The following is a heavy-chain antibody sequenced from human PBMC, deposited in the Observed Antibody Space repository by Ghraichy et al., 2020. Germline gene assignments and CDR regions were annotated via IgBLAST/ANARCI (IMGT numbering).Heavy chain of an antibody. CDR2: ISPNSGGT. CDR3: ARDATSDCSDGNCQYYLYGMDV. CDR1: GYTFTDYY. J-gene: IGHJ6*02. Sequence: ASVKISCKASGYTFTDYYLHWVRQAPGQGLEWMGWISPNSGGTSYAPGFQGRVTMTRDTSISTAYLELSRLKSDDTAVYFCARDATSDCSDGNCQYYLYGMDVWGQGTTVTVSS. D-gene: IGHD2-15*01. V-gene: IGHV1-2*02.